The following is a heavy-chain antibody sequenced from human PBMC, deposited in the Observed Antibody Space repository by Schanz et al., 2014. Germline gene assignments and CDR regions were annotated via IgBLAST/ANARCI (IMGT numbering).Heavy chain of an antibody. V-gene: IGHV3-21*02. CDR2: VSHGGTYI. CDR1: GFTFSSYS. J-gene: IGHJ6*02. Sequence: EVLLVESGGGLVTPGESLRLSCAASGFTFSSYSMNWVRQAPGKGLEWVSSVSHGGTYIYYADSVRGRFTISRDNAKNSLLLQMHSLRADDTAVYYCAKDDTQVNGMDVWGQGTTVTVSS. CDR3: AKDDTQVNGMDV.